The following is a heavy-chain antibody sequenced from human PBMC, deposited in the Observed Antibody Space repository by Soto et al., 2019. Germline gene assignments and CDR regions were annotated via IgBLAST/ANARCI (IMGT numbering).Heavy chain of an antibody. Sequence: GGSLRLSCRVSGFTFNNSGMHWVRQAPGKGLEWMAVISYNGSEKHYADSMKGRLTISRDNSKDTLHLQMNSLRAEDTAIYFCVKDRVPGAYGHYYGMDVWGQGTTVTVSS. CDR2: ISYNGSEK. J-gene: IGHJ6*02. V-gene: IGHV3-30*18. CDR1: GFTFNNSG. D-gene: IGHD5-12*01. CDR3: VKDRVPGAYGHYYGMDV.